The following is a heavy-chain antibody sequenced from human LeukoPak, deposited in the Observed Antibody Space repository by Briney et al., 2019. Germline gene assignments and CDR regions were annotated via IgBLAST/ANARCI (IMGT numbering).Heavy chain of an antibody. CDR3: ARDSDYDSSGYYYGEGFDY. CDR1: GYSISSGYY. Sequence: PSETLSLTCAVSGYSISSGYYWGWIRQPPGKGLDWIGSIYHSGSTYYNPSLKSRVTISVDTSKNQFSLKLSSVTAADTAVYYCARDSDYDSSGYYYGEGFDYWGQGNLVTVSS. J-gene: IGHJ4*02. D-gene: IGHD3-22*01. CDR2: IYHSGST. V-gene: IGHV4-38-2*02.